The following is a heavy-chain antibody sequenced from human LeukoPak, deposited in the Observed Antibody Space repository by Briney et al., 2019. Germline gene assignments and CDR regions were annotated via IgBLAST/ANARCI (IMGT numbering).Heavy chain of an antibody. CDR1: GFTFSTYA. CDR2: ISGSGVYT. CDR3: ARDLITSSTAYFHH. V-gene: IGHV3-23*01. D-gene: IGHD6-6*01. Sequence: GGSLRLSCGASGFTFSTYAMTWVRQAPGQGLEWVSIISGSGVYTYYADSVKGRFIISRDNSKNTLYLQMNSLRAEGTAVYYCARDLITSSTAYFHHWGQGTLVTVSS. J-gene: IGHJ1*01.